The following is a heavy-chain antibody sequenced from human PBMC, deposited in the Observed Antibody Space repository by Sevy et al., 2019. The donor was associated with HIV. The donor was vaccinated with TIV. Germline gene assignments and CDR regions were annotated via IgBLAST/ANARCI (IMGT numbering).Heavy chain of an antibody. CDR3: AKDALVRGASSYGMDV. J-gene: IGHJ6*02. Sequence: GGSLRLSCAASGFTFSSYGMHWVRQAPGKGLEWMAVISYDGSNKYYADSVKGRFTISRDNSKNMLYLQMNSLRAEDTAVDYCAKDALVRGASSYGMDVWGQGTTVTVSS. V-gene: IGHV3-30*18. D-gene: IGHD3-10*01. CDR2: ISYDGSNK. CDR1: GFTFSSYG.